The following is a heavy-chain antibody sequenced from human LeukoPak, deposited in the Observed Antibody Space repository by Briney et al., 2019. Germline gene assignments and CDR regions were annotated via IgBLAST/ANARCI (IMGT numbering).Heavy chain of an antibody. V-gene: IGHV1-2*02. CDR2: INPNSGGT. J-gene: IGHJ4*02. D-gene: IGHD3-22*01. Sequence: ASVKVSCKASGYTFTSYDINWVRQATGQGLEWMGWINPNSGGTNYAQKFQGRVTMTRDTSISTAYMELSRLRSDDTAVYYCARRSGGIVEGFDYWGQGTLVTVSS. CDR1: GYTFTSYD. CDR3: ARRSGGIVEGFDY.